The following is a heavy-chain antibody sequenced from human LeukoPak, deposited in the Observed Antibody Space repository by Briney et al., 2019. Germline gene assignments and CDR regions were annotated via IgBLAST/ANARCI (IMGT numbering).Heavy chain of an antibody. CDR2: IYYSGST. Sequence: PSETLSLTCTVSGGSISSGGYYWSWIRQHPGKGLEWIGYIYYSGSTYYNPSLKSRVTISVDTSKNQFSLKLSSVTAADTAVYYCARGQEYSSGSRDDNWFDPWGQGTLVTVSS. D-gene: IGHD6-19*01. J-gene: IGHJ5*02. CDR1: GGSISSGGYY. CDR3: ARGQEYSSGSRDDNWFDP. V-gene: IGHV4-31*03.